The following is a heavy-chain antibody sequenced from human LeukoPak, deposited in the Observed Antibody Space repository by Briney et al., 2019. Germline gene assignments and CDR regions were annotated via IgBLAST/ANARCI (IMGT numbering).Heavy chain of an antibody. CDR3: ARTLTSDPHGG. V-gene: IGHV3-21*01. CDR2: ISSSSSYI. CDR1: GFTFRSYS. D-gene: IGHD4-23*01. J-gene: IGHJ4*02. Sequence: PGGSLRLSCAGSGFTFRSYSMNWVRQAPGKGPEWVSSISSSSSYIYYADSVKGRFTISRDNAKNSLYLQMNSLRAEDTAVYYCARTLTSDPHGGWGQGTLVTVSS.